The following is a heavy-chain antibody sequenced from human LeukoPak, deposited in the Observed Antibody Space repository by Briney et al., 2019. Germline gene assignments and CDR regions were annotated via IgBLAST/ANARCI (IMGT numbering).Heavy chain of an antibody. V-gene: IGHV3-21*01. J-gene: IGHJ4*02. D-gene: IGHD2-15*01. CDR2: ISSGSSYI. CDR1: GFTFSNAW. Sequence: GGPLRLSCAATGFTFSNAWMNWVRQAPGKGLEWVSAISSGSSYIYYADSVKGRFTISRDNAKNSLYLQMNSLRAEDTAVYYCASGSGYCSGGSCSDHWGQGTLVTVSS. CDR3: ASGSGYCSGGSCSDH.